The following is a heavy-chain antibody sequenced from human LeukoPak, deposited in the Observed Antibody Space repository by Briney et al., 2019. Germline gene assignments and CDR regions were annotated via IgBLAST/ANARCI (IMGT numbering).Heavy chain of an antibody. Sequence: GGSLRLSCAASGFPFSSYAMGWVRQAPGKGLDWVSAISGSGGSTYYADSVKGRFTISRDNSKNTLYLQMNSLRAEDTAVYYCAKDPRYSGYDPFDYWGQGTLVTVSS. J-gene: IGHJ4*02. D-gene: IGHD5-12*01. CDR2: ISGSGGST. CDR1: GFPFSSYA. CDR3: AKDPRYSGYDPFDY. V-gene: IGHV3-23*01.